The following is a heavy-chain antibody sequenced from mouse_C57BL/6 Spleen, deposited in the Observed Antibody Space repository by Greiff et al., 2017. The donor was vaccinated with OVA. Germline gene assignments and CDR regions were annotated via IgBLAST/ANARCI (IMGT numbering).Heavy chain of an antibody. V-gene: IGHV5-4*01. Sequence: DVKLVESGGGLVKPGGSLKLSCAASGFTFSSYAMSWVRQTPEKRLEWVATISDGGSYTYYPDNVKGRFTISRDNAKNNLYLQMSHLKSEDTAMYYCARDGGTLGAMDYWGQGTSVTVSS. CDR2: ISDGGSYT. D-gene: IGHD3-3*01. CDR3: ARDGGTLGAMDY. CDR1: GFTFSSYA. J-gene: IGHJ4*01.